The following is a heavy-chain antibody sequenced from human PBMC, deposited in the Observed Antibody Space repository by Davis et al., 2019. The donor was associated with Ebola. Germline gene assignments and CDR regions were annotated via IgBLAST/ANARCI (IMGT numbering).Heavy chain of an antibody. Sequence: PGGSLRLSCAASGFTFSSYSMNWVRQAPGKGLEWVSSISSSSSYIYYADSVKGRFTISRDNAKNSLYLQMNSLRAEDTAVYYCASEGYDSSGYYHPLDYWGQGTLVTVSS. V-gene: IGHV3-21*01. J-gene: IGHJ4*02. CDR1: GFTFSSYS. CDR3: ASEGYDSSGYYHPLDY. CDR2: ISSSSSYI. D-gene: IGHD3-22*01.